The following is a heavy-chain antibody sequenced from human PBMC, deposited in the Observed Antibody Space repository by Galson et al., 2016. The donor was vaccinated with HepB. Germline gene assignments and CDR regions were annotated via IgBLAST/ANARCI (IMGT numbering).Heavy chain of an antibody. V-gene: IGHV3-74*01. CDR1: GFTFSSYW. D-gene: IGHD3-9*01. CDR2: INGDGSST. J-gene: IGHJ4*02. Sequence: SLRLSCAASGFTFSSYWMHWVRQAPGKGLVWVSRINGDGSSTNYADSVKGRFAISRDNAKNTLYLQMNSLRAEDTAVYYCARGRYDILTLANWGQGTLVTVSS. CDR3: ARGRYDILTLAN.